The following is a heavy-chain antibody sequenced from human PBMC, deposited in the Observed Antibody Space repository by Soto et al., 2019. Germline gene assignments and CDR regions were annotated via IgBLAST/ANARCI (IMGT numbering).Heavy chain of an antibody. D-gene: IGHD1-1*01. CDR2: IYYSGST. CDR3: ARGTETGSSYTTDFDY. J-gene: IGHJ4*02. Sequence: SETLSLTCTVSGGAISSSSYYWGWIRQPPGKGLEWIGSIYYSGSTYYNPSLKSRVTISVDTSKNQFSLKLTSVTAADTALYYCARGTETGSSYTTDFDYWGQGTLVTVSS. V-gene: IGHV4-39*01. CDR1: GGAISSSSYY.